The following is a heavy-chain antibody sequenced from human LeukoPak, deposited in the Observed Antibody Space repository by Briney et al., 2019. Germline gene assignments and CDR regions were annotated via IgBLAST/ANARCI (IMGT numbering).Heavy chain of an antibody. CDR1: GYTFTAYY. V-gene: IGHV1-2*02. D-gene: IGHD4-4*01. CDR2: INPNTGGT. CDR3: ARGTPTGSNSFDY. J-gene: IGHJ4*02. Sequence: GASVKVSCKASGYTFTAYYMHWVRQAPGQGLEWMGWINPNTGGTNYAPKFQGRVTMTRDTSISTAYMELNRLTFDDTAVYYCARGTPTGSNSFDYWGQGTLVTVSS.